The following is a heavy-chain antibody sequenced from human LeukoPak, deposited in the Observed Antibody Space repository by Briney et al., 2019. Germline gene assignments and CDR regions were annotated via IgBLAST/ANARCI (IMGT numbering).Heavy chain of an antibody. CDR2: ISYDGSNK. V-gene: IGHV3-30-3*01. Sequence: GGSLRLSCAASGFTFSSYAMHWVRQAPGKGLEWAAVISYDGSNKYYADSVKGRFTISRDNSKNTLYLQMNSLRAEDTAVYYCARDNGYCSSTSCGAFDIWGQGTMVTVSS. D-gene: IGHD2-2*03. J-gene: IGHJ3*02. CDR3: ARDNGYCSSTSCGAFDI. CDR1: GFTFSSYA.